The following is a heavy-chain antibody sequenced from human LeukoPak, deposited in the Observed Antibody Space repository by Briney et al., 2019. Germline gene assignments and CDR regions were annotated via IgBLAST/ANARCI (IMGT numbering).Heavy chain of an antibody. Sequence: GRTLRLFCAVSGFTFSSYAMSWAPHAPGKGLKWVSAISGSGGSTYYADSVKGCFTISRDNSKNTLYLQMHSLRAEDSAVYYCAKDARSYYDSSGYYSDYWGQGTLVTVSS. CDR1: GFTFSSYA. CDR3: AKDARSYYDSSGYYSDY. CDR2: ISGSGGST. D-gene: IGHD3-22*01. V-gene: IGHV3-23*01. J-gene: IGHJ4*02.